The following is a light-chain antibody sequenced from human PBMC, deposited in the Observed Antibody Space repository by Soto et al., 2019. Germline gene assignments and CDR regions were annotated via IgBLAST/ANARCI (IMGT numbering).Light chain of an antibody. Sequence: DIQMTQSPSTLSASVGDRVTITCRASQTISRWLAWYQQKPGTAPKLLIYGASSLPSGVPSRFSGSGSETEFTLTISSLQPDDCAIYYCQQYKDSSTFGQGTKLDIK. CDR1: QTISRW. CDR2: GAS. J-gene: IGKJ2*01. V-gene: IGKV1-5*01. CDR3: QQYKDSST.